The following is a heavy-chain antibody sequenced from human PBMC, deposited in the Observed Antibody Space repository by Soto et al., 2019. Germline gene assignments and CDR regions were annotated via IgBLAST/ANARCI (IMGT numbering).Heavy chain of an antibody. J-gene: IGHJ4*02. CDR2: IWYDGSNK. CDR1: GFTFSSYG. CDR3: ARDYANLGYYFDY. Sequence: QVQLVESGGGVVQPGRSPRLSCAASGFTFSSYGMHWVRQAPGKGLEWVAVIWYDGSNKYYADSVKGRFTISRDNSKNTLYLQMNSLRAEDTAVYYCARDYANLGYYFDYWGQGTLVTVSS. D-gene: IGHD1-26*01. V-gene: IGHV3-33*01.